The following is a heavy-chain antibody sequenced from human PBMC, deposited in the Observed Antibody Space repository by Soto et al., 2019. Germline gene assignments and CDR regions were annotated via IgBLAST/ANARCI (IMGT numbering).Heavy chain of an antibody. D-gene: IGHD4-4*01. CDR1: GFTVSSNY. V-gene: IGHV3-53*01. Sequence: GGSLRLSCAASGFTVSSNYMSWVRQAPGKGLEWVSVIYSGGSTYYADSVKGRFTISRDNSKNTLYLQMNSLRAEDTAVYYCARETVTTSVNGYYYYYYGMDVWGQGTTVTVSS. CDR3: ARETVTTSVNGYYYYYYGMDV. CDR2: IYSGGST. J-gene: IGHJ6*02.